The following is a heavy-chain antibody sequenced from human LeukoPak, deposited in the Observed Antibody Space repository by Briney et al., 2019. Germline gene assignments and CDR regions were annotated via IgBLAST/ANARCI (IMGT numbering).Heavy chain of an antibody. V-gene: IGHV3-9*01. D-gene: IGHD5-24*01. Sequence: GGSLRLSCAASGFTFDDYAMHWVRHAPGEGLGWVSGISWNGGSIVYADSVKGRFTISSDNAQSSRHLQTKSLRAEDTALYYCPKDIRGGSQGGGASDYWGQGTLVTVSS. CDR3: PKDIRGGSQGGGASDY. CDR2: ISWNGGSI. J-gene: IGHJ4*02. CDR1: GFTFDDYA.